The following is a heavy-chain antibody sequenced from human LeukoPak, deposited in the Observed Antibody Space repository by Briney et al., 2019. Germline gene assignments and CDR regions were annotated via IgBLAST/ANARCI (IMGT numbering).Heavy chain of an antibody. CDR3: ARVYCSSTSCYYYMDV. J-gene: IGHJ6*03. CDR1: GYTFTSYD. D-gene: IGHD2-2*01. Sequence: ASVKVSCKASGYTFTSYDINWVRQATGQGLEWMGWMNPNSGNTGYAQKFQGRVTMTRNTSISTAYMELSNLRSEDTAVYYCARVYCSSTSCYYYMDVWGKGTTVTVSS. CDR2: MNPNSGNT. V-gene: IGHV1-8*01.